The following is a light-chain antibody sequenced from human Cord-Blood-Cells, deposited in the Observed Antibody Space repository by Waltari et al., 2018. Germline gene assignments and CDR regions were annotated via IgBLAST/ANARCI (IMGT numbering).Light chain of an antibody. CDR1: SSNIRSNT. V-gene: IGLV1-44*01. Sequence: QSVLTQPPSASGTPGQRVTISCSGSSSNIRSNTVNWYQPLPGTAPKLLIYSNNQRPSGVPDRFSGSKSGTSASLAISGLQSEDEADYYCAAWDDSLNGRVFGGGTKLTVL. J-gene: IGLJ3*02. CDR2: SNN. CDR3: AAWDDSLNGRV.